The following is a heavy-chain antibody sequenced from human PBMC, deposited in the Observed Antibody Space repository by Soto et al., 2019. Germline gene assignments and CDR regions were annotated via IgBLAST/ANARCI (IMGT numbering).Heavy chain of an antibody. CDR1: GFTVSSYT. D-gene: IGHD3-3*01. J-gene: IGHJ6*02. CDR3: ARDLQFSPKGVDV. V-gene: IGHV3-21*04. Sequence: GGSLRLSCAASGFTVSSYTMNGVLQAPGKGLEWVSSISLSSTYIYYADSVKGRFTISRDNAKNSLHLQMSSLTAEDTAVYYCARDLQFSPKGVDVWGQGTTVT. CDR2: ISLSSTYI.